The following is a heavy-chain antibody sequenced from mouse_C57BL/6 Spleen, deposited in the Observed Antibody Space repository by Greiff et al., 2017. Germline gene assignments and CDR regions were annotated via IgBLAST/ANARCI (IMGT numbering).Heavy chain of an antibody. CDR1: GYTFTDYY. CDR3: VRGRGY. Sequence: QVQLQQPGAELVKPGASVQISCKASGYTFTDYYIHWVKQRPGRGLAWIGKIGPGLGSTYYNEKFKGKATLTADKSSRTAYMQLSSLTAVESAVYFWVRGRGYWVQGTSVTVSS. V-gene: IGHV1-77*01. CDR2: IGPGLGST. J-gene: IGHJ4*01.